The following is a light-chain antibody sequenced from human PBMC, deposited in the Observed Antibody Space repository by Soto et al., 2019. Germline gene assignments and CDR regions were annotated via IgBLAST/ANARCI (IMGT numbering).Light chain of an antibody. V-gene: IGKV1-5*03. CDR1: QTISSL. Sequence: EIRLTQSPSTLSVSVGDRVTISCGASQTISSLLAWYQQKKGKAPKLLIYNASTLKSGVPSRLRGSGSGTELTITISSMQTDDFETYYCQHYNSYSEAFGQGTKVDIK. J-gene: IGKJ1*01. CDR3: QHYNSYSEA. CDR2: NAS.